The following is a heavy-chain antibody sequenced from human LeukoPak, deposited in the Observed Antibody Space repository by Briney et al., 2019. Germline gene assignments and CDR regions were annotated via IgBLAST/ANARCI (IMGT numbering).Heavy chain of an antibody. Sequence: SETLSLTCAVYGGSFSGFYWSWIRQPPGKGLEWIGNIFYRGGTYYSPSLKSRVTISLDTSRNQFSLNLNSVTAADTAVYYCAKSNGYGLVDIWGQGTMVTVSS. CDR3: AKSNGYGLVDI. J-gene: IGHJ3*02. V-gene: IGHV4-34*12. CDR2: IFYRGGT. D-gene: IGHD3-10*01. CDR1: GGSFSGFY.